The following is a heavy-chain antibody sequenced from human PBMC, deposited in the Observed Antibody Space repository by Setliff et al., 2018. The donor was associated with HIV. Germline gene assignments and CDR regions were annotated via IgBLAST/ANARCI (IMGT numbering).Heavy chain of an antibody. CDR2: TYYNGNI. CDR3: ARVVPREVAPGGFDI. D-gene: IGHD5-12*01. CDR1: GGSLSSHY. Sequence: SETLSLTCTVSGGSLSSHYWSWIRQSPRGGLEWIGYTYYNGNINYNPSLKSRVTISVATSKTQFSLKLTSVTAADTAVYFCARVVPREVAPGGFDIWGQGTMVTVSS. J-gene: IGHJ3*02. V-gene: IGHV4-59*08.